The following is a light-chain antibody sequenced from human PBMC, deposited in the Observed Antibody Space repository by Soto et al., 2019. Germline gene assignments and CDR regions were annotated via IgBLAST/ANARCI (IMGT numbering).Light chain of an antibody. CDR3: SSYTSSSTKV. J-gene: IGLJ1*01. CDR1: SSKVGGYNY. Sequence: QSVLTQPASVTGSPGQSITISCNGTSSKVGGYNYVSWYQQHPGKAPKLMIYDVSNRPSGVSNRFSGSKSGNTASLTISVLQAEDEADYYCSSYTSSSTKVFGTGTKVTVL. CDR2: DVS. V-gene: IGLV2-14*01.